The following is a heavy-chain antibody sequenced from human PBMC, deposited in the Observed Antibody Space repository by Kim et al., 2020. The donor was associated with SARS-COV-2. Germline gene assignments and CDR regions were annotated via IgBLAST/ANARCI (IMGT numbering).Heavy chain of an antibody. Sequence: ASVNVSCKASGYTFISHDIVWVRQATGQGLEWMGWMNPNSGNTGYAPKFQGRVTMTRSNSITTAYMELNSLTLDDTAVYFCAREVSQGSGTYQFDPWGQGTQVTVSS. CDR2: MNPNSGNT. CDR1: GYTFISHD. CDR3: AREVSQGSGTYQFDP. J-gene: IGHJ5*02. V-gene: IGHV1-8*01. D-gene: IGHD3-10*01.